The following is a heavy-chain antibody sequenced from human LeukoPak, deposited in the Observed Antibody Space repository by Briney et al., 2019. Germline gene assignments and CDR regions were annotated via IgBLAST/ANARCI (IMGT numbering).Heavy chain of an antibody. CDR1: GYSFNNSD. Sequence: ASVKVSCKASGYSFNNSDISWVRQAPGQGLEWMGLINPGGGDTTYAQNLQGRVTMTRDTSTSTVYMELSNLISEDTAVYYCARGPRGQRFDYWGQGTMVTVSS. J-gene: IGHJ4*02. CDR3: ARGPRGQRFDY. V-gene: IGHV1-46*02. CDR2: INPGGGDT. D-gene: IGHD1-1*01.